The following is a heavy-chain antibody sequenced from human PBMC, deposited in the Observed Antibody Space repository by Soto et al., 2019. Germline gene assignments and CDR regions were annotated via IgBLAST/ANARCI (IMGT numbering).Heavy chain of an antibody. Sequence: EVQLVESGGGLVQPGRSLRLSCAASGFTFDDYAMHWVRQAPGKGLECVSGINWNSGSIGYADSVKGRFTISRDNAKNSLYLQMNSLRAEDTALYYCAKDGNYDILTGYSPPFDYWGQGTLVTVSS. D-gene: IGHD3-9*01. J-gene: IGHJ4*02. CDR1: GFTFDDYA. CDR2: INWNSGSI. CDR3: AKDGNYDILTGYSPPFDY. V-gene: IGHV3-9*01.